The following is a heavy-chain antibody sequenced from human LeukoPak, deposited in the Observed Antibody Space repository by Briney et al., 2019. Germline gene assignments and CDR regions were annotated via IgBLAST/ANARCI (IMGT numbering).Heavy chain of an antibody. J-gene: IGHJ4*02. D-gene: IGHD3-10*01. V-gene: IGHV3-21*01. Sequence: PGGSLRLSCAASGFTFSSYSMNWVRQAPGKGLEWVSSISSSSSYIYYADSAKGRFTISRDNAKNSLYLQMNSLRAEDTAVYYCARDKAFGEFIFDYWGQGTLVTVSS. CDR3: ARDKAFGEFIFDY. CDR2: ISSSSSYI. CDR1: GFTFSSYS.